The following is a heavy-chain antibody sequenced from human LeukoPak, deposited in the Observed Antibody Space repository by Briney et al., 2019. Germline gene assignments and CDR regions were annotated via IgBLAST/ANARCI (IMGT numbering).Heavy chain of an antibody. V-gene: IGHV3-49*03. J-gene: IGHJ4*02. CDR2: IRKKGYGETT. CDR3: SRGLHDYGDSNYYFDQ. D-gene: IGHD4-17*01. Sequence: PGRPLRLSCTASGFTFGDDGWSWFRQAPGKGLEWICFIRKKGYGETTDYAASVRGRFTISRDDAKSIAYLQMNSLKTEDTALYYCSRGLHDYGDSNYYFDQWGRGTLVTVSS. CDR1: GFTFGDDG.